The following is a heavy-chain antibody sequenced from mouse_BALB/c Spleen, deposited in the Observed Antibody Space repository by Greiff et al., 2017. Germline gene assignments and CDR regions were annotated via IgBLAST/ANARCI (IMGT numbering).Heavy chain of an antibody. CDR2: ISTYYGNT. D-gene: IGHD1-1*01. CDR3: ARGIYGSSYYAMDY. CDR1: GYTFTDYA. Sequence: QVQLKQSGPELVRPGVSVKISCKGSGYTFTDYAMHWVKQSHAKSLEWIGVISTYYGNTNYNQKFKGKATMTVDKSSSTAYMELARLTSEDSAIYYCARGIYGSSYYAMDYWGQGTSVTVSS. J-gene: IGHJ4*01. V-gene: IGHV1-67*01.